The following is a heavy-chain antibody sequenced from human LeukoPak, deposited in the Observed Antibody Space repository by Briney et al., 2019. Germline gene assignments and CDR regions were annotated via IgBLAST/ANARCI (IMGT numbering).Heavy chain of an antibody. V-gene: IGHV3-23*01. CDR2: VTGSSGGT. D-gene: IGHD6-6*01. J-gene: IGHJ5*02. CDR1: GFTFSSYA. Sequence: GGSLRLSYAASGFTFSSYAMTWVRQAPGKGLEWVSAVTGSSGGTYYADSVKGRFTISRDDSKNTLYLQMNSLRVEDTAVYYCAKSGHITSSWFDPWGQGTLVIVSS. CDR3: AKSGHITSSWFDP.